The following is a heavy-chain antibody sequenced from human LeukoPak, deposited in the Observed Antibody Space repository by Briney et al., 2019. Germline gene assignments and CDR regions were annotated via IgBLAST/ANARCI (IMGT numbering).Heavy chain of an antibody. CDR2: INTNTGNP. Sequence: ASVKVSCKASGYTFTSYAMNWVRQAPGQALEWKGWINTNTGNPTYAQGFTGRFVFSLDTSVSTAYLQISSLKAEDTAVYYCARIPPPGGMTTVLVDYWGQGTLVTVSS. V-gene: IGHV7-4-1*02. CDR3: ARIPPPGGMTTVLVDY. CDR1: GYTFTSYA. J-gene: IGHJ4*02. D-gene: IGHD4-17*01.